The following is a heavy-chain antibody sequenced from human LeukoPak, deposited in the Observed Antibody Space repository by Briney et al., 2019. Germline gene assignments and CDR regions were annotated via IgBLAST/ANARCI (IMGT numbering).Heavy chain of an antibody. CDR1: GFTLSVYD. J-gene: IGHJ4*02. V-gene: IGHV3-13*01. CDR3: TKDRIGKNHGDYDSLDY. CDR2: IYRAGDT. Sequence: GGSLRLSCAASGFTLSVYDMHWVRQPTGEGLEWVSIIYRAGDTYYPGSVKGRFTISRDNAKNSLYLQMNSLTAGDTAFYYCTKDRIGKNHGDYDSLDYWGQGTLVTVSS. D-gene: IGHD4-17*01.